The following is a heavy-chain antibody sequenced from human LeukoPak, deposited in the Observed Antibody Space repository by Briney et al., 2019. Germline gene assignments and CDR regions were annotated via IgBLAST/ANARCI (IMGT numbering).Heavy chain of an antibody. Sequence: GGSLRLSCAASGFTVGSNYMSWVRQAPGKGLEWVSVIYSGGSTYYADSVKGRFTISRDNSKNTLYLQMNSLRAEDTAVYYCARLRYFDWLPDYWGQGTLVTVSS. CDR2: IYSGGST. CDR1: GFTVGSNY. CDR3: ARLRYFDWLPDY. D-gene: IGHD3-9*01. V-gene: IGHV3-66*01. J-gene: IGHJ4*02.